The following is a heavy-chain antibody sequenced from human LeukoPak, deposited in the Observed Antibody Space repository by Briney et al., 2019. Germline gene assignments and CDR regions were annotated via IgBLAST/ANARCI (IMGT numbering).Heavy chain of an antibody. J-gene: IGHJ4*02. V-gene: IGHV3-7*01. CDR3: ARDGGVIAAAGTGY. CDR1: GFTFSSYR. Sequence: GGSLRLSCAASGFTFSSYRMSWVRQAPGKGLEWVANIKQDGSEKYYVDSVKGRFTISRDNAKNSLYLQMNSLRAEDTAVYYCARDGGVIAAAGTGYWGQGTLVTVSS. CDR2: IKQDGSEK. D-gene: IGHD6-13*01.